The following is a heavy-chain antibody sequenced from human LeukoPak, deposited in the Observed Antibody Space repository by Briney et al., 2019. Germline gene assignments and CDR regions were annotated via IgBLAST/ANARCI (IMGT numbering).Heavy chain of an antibody. CDR1: GGSISSHY. J-gene: IGHJ4*02. CDR3: ARDSAAAGISDY. Sequence: KPSETLSLTCTVSGGSISSHYWSWIRQPPGKGLEWIGYICYSGSTNYNPSLKSRVTISVDTSKNQFSLKLSSVTAADTAVYYCARDSAAAGISDYWGQGTLVTVSS. V-gene: IGHV4-59*11. CDR2: ICYSGST. D-gene: IGHD6-13*01.